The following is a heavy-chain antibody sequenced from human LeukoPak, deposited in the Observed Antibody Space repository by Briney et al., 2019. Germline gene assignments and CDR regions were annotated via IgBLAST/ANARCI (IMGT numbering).Heavy chain of an antibody. CDR2: ISSSSSYI. V-gene: IGHV3-21*01. J-gene: IGHJ3*02. Sequence: GGSLRLSCAASGFTFSSYSMNWVRQAPGKGLEWVSSISSSSSYIYYADSVKGRFTIFRDNAKNSLYLQMNSLRAEDTAVYYCARDSYCSSTSCYTSHAFDIWGQGTMVTVSS. CDR3: ARDSYCSSTSCYTSHAFDI. D-gene: IGHD2-2*02. CDR1: GFTFSSYS.